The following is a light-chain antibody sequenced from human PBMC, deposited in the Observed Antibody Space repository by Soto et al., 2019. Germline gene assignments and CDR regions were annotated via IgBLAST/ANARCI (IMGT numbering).Light chain of an antibody. CDR3: SSYTASRTK. J-gene: IGLJ2*01. CDR1: NSDIGTYIY. Sequence: QSALTQPASVSGSPGQSITISCTGTNSDIGTYIYVSWYQQHPGKAPKLLIYDVSNPPSGVSNRFSGSKSGNTASLTISGLQAEDEADYYCSSYTASRTKFGGGTKLTVL. V-gene: IGLV2-14*01. CDR2: DVS.